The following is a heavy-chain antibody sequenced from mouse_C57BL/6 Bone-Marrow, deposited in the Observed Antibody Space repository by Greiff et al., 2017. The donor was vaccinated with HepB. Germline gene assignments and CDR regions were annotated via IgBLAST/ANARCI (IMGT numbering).Heavy chain of an antibody. CDR2: ISNGGGST. V-gene: IGHV5-12*01. D-gene: IGHD2-4*01. J-gene: IGHJ4*01. Sequence: EVKLQESGGGLVQPGGSLKLSCAASGFTFSDYYMYWVRQTPEKRLEWVAYISNGGGSTYYPDTVKGRFTISRDNAKNTLYLQMSRLKSEDTAMYYCARHNDYHYYAMDYWGQGTSVTVSS. CDR1: GFTFSDYY. CDR3: ARHNDYHYYAMDY.